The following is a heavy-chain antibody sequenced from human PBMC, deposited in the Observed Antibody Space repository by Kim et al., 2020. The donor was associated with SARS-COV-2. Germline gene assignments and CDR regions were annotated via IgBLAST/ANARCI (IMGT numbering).Heavy chain of an antibody. J-gene: IGHJ4*02. CDR1: GYTFTSYA. CDR2: INAGNGNT. CDR3: ARDPALAKTDY. V-gene: IGHV1-3*01. D-gene: IGHD5-12*01. Sequence: ASVKVSCKASGYTFTSYAMHWVRQAPGQRLEWMGWINAGNGNTKYSQKFQGRVTITRDTSASTAYMELSSLRSDDTAVYYCARDPALAKTDYWGQGTLVTVSS.